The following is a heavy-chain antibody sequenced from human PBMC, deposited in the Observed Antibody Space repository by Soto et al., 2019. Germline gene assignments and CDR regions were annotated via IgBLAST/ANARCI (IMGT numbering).Heavy chain of an antibody. V-gene: IGHV3-23*01. CDR3: AKESMPQHYGDTLFDY. Sequence: QLLESGGGLVQPGGSLRLSCEASGFSFSSYALSWVRQAPGKGLEWVSTFSAGGRAYYADSVKGRFTIAKDTSKNTWGLQARSLRAEDTAVYYCAKESMPQHYGDTLFDYWGQGTRVTVSS. D-gene: IGHD4-17*01. J-gene: IGHJ4*02. CDR1: GFSFSSYA. CDR2: FSAGGRA.